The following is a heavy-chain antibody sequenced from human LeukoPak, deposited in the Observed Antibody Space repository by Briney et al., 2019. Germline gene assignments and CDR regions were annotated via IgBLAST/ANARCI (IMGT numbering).Heavy chain of an antibody. CDR3: ARHPPYISDSGSWGGNYFDY. D-gene: IGHD6-13*01. CDR2: IYYRGST. Sequence: PSETLSLTCSVPGGSISSSGYYWGWLRQPPGKGREWLGTIYYRGSTYYNPSLKRRVTISVHTAKNQFSLNLMSVTAVDTAVYYWARHPPYISDSGSWGGNYFDYWGQGTLVTVSS. J-gene: IGHJ4*02. CDR1: GGSISSSGYY. V-gene: IGHV4-39*01.